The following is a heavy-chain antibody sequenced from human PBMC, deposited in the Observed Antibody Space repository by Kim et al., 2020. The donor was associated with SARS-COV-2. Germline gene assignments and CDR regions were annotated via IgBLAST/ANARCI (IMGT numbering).Heavy chain of an antibody. V-gene: IGHV3-74*01. CDR2: INTDGSST. J-gene: IGHJ5*02. D-gene: IGHD5-12*01. CDR1: GFTFSSYW. Sequence: GGSLRLSCAASGFTFSSYWMHWVRQAPGRGLVWVSRINTDGSSTRYADSVKGRFTISRDNAKNTLYLQMNSLRAEDTAVYYCARRRGYSDYDRIDPWGQGTLVTVSS. CDR3: ARRRGYSDYDRIDP.